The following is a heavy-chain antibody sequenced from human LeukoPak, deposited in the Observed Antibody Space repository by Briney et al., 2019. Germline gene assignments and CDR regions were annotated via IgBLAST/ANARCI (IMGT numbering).Heavy chain of an antibody. J-gene: IGHJ4*02. Sequence: GGSLRLSCAASGFTFSSYAMSWVRQAPGKGLEWVSAISGSGGSTYYADSVKGRFTISRDNSKNTLYLQMNSLRAEDTAVYYCAKSIGSSSWSRGDYWGQGTLVTVSS. CDR3: AKSIGSSSWSRGDY. CDR1: GFTFSSYA. V-gene: IGHV3-23*01. CDR2: ISGSGGST. D-gene: IGHD6-13*01.